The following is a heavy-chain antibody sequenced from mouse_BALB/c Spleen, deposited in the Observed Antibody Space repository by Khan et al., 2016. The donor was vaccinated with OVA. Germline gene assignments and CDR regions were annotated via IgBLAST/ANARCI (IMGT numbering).Heavy chain of an antibody. CDR2: IYPGNVNT. J-gene: IGHJ4*01. CDR3: ARAGYSSRGYTMDY. V-gene: IGHV1S56*01. Sequence: QVQLQQSGPELVKPGASVRISCKTSGYTFTTHYKHWVRQRPGQGLEWIGWIYPGNVNTMYNEKFKGKATLTADKSSSTVYMQLSSLTSEDSAVYFCARAGYSSRGYTMDYWGQGTSVTVSS. CDR1: GYTFTTHY. D-gene: IGHD1-1*01.